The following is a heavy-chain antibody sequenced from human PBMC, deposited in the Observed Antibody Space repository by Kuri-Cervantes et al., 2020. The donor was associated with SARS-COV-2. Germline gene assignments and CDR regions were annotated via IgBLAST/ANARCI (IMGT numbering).Heavy chain of an antibody. J-gene: IGHJ2*01. Sequence: ASVKVSCKASGYTFTGYYMHWVRQAPGKGLEWMGGFDPEDGETIYAQKFQGRVTMTEDTSTDTAYMGLSSLRSEDTAVYYCATAYRGYHYWYFDLWGRGTLVTVSS. CDR2: FDPEDGET. V-gene: IGHV1-24*01. CDR3: ATAYRGYHYWYFDL. CDR1: GYTFTGYY. D-gene: IGHD3-22*01.